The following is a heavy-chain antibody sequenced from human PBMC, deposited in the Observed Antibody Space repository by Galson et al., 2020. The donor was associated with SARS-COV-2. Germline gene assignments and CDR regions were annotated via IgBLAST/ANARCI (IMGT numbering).Heavy chain of an antibody. CDR3: ATGWAYCGGDCQSIFHY. D-gene: IGHD2-21*01. CDR1: GYTLTELS. J-gene: IGHJ4*02. CDR2: FDPEDGET. V-gene: IGHV1-24*01. Sequence: ASVKVSCKVSGYTLTELSMHWVRQAPGKGLEWMGGFDPEDGETIYAQKFQGRVTMTEDTSTDTAYMELSSLRSEDTAVYYCATGWAYCGGDCQSIFHYWGQGTLVTVSS.